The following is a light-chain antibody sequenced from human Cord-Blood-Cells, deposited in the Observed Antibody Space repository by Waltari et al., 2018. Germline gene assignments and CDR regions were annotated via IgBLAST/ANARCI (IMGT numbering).Light chain of an antibody. CDR2: DAS. CDR1: QSVSSY. V-gene: IGKV3-11*01. CDR3: QQRSNWPLT. J-gene: IGKJ4*01. Sequence: EIVLTQSPATLSLSPVERATFSCRASQSVSSYLAWYQQKPGQAPRLLIYDASNRATGIPARFSGSGSGTDFTLTISSLEPEDFAVYYCQQRSNWPLTFGGGTKVEIK.